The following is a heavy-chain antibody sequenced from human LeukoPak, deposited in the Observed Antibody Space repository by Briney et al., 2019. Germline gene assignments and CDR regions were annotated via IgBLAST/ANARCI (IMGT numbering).Heavy chain of an antibody. CDR2: ISNNNNII. CDR1: GLTFSSYS. J-gene: IGHJ4*02. V-gene: IGHV3-48*02. CDR3: ARDSFWAFDS. Sequence: GGSLRLSCAASGLTFSSYSMNWVRQAPGQGLEWVSYISNNNNIILYGDSVKGRFTISRDNAKNSLYLQMNSLRDEDTAVYYCARDSFWAFDSCGQGILVTVSS. D-gene: IGHD3-16*01.